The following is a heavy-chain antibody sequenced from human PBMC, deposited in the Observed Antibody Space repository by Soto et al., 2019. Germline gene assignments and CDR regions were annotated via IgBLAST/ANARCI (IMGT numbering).Heavy chain of an antibody. CDR2: INPNSGGT. Sequence: ASVKVSCKASGYTFTGYYMHWVRQAPGQGLEWMGWINPNSGGTNYAQKFQGRVTMTRDTSISTAYMELSRLRSDDTAVYYCASNDAVAGTDAFDIWGQGTMVTVSS. CDR3: ASNDAVAGTDAFDI. V-gene: IGHV1-2*02. J-gene: IGHJ3*02. D-gene: IGHD6-19*01. CDR1: GYTFTGYY.